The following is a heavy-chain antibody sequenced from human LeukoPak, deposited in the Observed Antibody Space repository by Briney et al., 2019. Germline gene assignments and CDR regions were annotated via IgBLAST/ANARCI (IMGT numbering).Heavy chain of an antibody. Sequence: PSETLSLTCAVYGGSFSGYYWSWIRQPPGKGLEWIGEINHSGSTNNNPSLKSRVTISVDTSKNQFSLNLSSVTAADTAVYYCARVRQWLVHAFDYWGQGILVTVSS. J-gene: IGHJ4*02. CDR1: GGSFSGYY. CDR3: ARVRQWLVHAFDY. V-gene: IGHV4-34*01. CDR2: INHSGST. D-gene: IGHD6-19*01.